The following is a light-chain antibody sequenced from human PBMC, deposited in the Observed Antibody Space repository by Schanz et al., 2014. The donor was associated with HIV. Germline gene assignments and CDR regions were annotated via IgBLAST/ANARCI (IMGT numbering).Light chain of an antibody. Sequence: EIVLTQSPGTLSLSPRERATLSCRASQSISNNYLAWYQKKPGQAPRLLIYGTSSRAPGIPDRFSGSGSGTDFTLTISRLEPEDFAVYYCQQYGSSPSWTFGQGTKVEIK. CDR1: QSISNNY. CDR2: GTS. J-gene: IGKJ1*01. CDR3: QQYGSSPSWT. V-gene: IGKV3-20*01.